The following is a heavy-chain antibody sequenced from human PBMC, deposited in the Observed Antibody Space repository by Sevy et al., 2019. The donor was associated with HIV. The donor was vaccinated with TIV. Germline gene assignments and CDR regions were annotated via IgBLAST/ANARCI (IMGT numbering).Heavy chain of an antibody. CDR1: GVSISSSSYD. CDR2: FFFTGST. CDR3: ARQGGLVDRAFDY. Sequence: SETLSLTCTVSGVSISSSSYDWGWIRQPPGKGLEWIASFFFTGSTYYNPSLKSRVTISVDTSNNQFCLKLNSVTAADTALYYCARQGGLVDRAFDYWGQGTLVTVSS. V-gene: IGHV4-39*01. D-gene: IGHD3-10*01. J-gene: IGHJ4*02.